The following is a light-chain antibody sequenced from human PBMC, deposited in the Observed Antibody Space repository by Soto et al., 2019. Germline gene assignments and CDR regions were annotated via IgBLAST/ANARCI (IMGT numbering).Light chain of an antibody. Sequence: DIQMTQSPSTLSASVGDRVTITCRASQSSSSWLAWYQQKPGKAPKLLIYKASSLESGVPSRFSGSGSGTEFTLTISSMQPDDFATYYCQQYWGTFGQGTKLEIK. V-gene: IGKV1-5*03. J-gene: IGKJ2*01. CDR2: KAS. CDR3: QQYWGT. CDR1: QSSSSW.